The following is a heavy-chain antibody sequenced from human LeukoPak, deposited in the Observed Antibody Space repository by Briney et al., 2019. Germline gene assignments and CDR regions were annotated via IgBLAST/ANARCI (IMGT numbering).Heavy chain of an antibody. Sequence: PGGSLRLSCAASGFTFSSYGMDWVRQAPGKGLEWVSFIGYDGSTKYYGDSVKGRFTISRDNSMNTLYLQMNSLRAEDTALYYCAKSRGYNYDFDAFDVWGQGTMVTVSS. D-gene: IGHD5-18*01. V-gene: IGHV3-30*02. CDR2: IGYDGSTK. CDR1: GFTFSSYG. J-gene: IGHJ3*01. CDR3: AKSRGYNYDFDAFDV.